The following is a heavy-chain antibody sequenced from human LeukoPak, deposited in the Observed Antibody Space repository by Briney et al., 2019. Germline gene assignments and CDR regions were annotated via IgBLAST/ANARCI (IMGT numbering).Heavy chain of an antibody. CDR2: IYYSGST. V-gene: IGHV4-59*08. CDR1: GGPISSYH. CDR3: ARHKVGSGWLGY. Sequence: PSETLSLTCTVPGGPISSYHWTLIRPPPGKGLEWIGYIYYSGSTNYNPSLKSRVTISVDTSKNQFSLKLSSVTAADTAVYYCARHKVGSGWLGYWGQGTLVTVSS. J-gene: IGHJ4*02. D-gene: IGHD6-19*01.